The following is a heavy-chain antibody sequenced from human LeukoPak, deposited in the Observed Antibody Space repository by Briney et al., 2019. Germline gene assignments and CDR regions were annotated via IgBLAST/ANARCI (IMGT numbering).Heavy chain of an antibody. D-gene: IGHD3-10*01. Sequence: PGGSLRLSCAASGFIVSNNYMSWVRQAPGKGLEWVANIKQDGSEKYYVDSVKGRFTISRDNAKNSLYLQMNSLRAEDTAVYYCARGIYYFDYWGQGTLVTVSS. J-gene: IGHJ4*02. CDR2: IKQDGSEK. CDR1: GFIVSNNY. CDR3: ARGIYYFDY. V-gene: IGHV3-7*01.